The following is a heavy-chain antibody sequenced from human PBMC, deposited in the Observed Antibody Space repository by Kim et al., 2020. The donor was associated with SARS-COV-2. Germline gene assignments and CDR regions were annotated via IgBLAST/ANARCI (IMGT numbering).Heavy chain of an antibody. Sequence: GGTNYAQKFQGWVTMTRDTSISTAYMELSRLRSDDTAVYYCARSRAHDYWGQGTLVTVSS. CDR2: GGT. CDR3: ARSRAHDY. J-gene: IGHJ4*02. D-gene: IGHD6-13*01. V-gene: IGHV1-2*04.